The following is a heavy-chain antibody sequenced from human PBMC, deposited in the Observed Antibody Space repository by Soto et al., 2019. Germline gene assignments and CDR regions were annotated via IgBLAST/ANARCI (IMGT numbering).Heavy chain of an antibody. D-gene: IGHD6-6*01. J-gene: IGHJ6*01. CDR2: IYYSGST. Sequence: SETLSLTCTVSGGSISSSSYYWGWIRQPPGKGLEWIGSIYYSGSTYYNPSLKSRVTISVDTSKNQFSLKLSSVTAADTAVYYCARWHVLYGMDVWGQGTTVT. CDR1: GGSISSSSYY. V-gene: IGHV4-39*01. CDR3: ARWHVLYGMDV.